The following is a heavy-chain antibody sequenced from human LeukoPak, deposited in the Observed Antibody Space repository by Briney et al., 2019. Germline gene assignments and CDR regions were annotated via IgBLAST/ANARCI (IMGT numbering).Heavy chain of an antibody. CDR2: IIPIFGTA. Sequence: SVTLSHKAPGGTFSSYAISWVRQAPGQGLEWMGGIIPIFGTANYAQKFQGRVTITADESTRTAYMELSSLRSEDTAVYYCARGQGIVVVPAARYYYYGMDVWGRGTPVTVSS. V-gene: IGHV1-69*19. CDR3: ARGQGIVVVPAARYYYYGMDV. J-gene: IGHJ6*02. D-gene: IGHD2-2*01. CDR1: GGTFSSYA.